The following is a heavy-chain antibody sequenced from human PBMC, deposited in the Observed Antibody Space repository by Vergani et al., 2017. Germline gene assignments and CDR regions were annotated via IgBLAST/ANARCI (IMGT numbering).Heavy chain of an antibody. CDR2: IKSKTDGGTT. Sequence: EVQLVESGGGLVKPGGSLRLSCAASGFTFSNAWMSWVRQAPGKGLEWVGRIKSKTDGGTTDYAAPVKGRFTISRDDSKNTLYLQMNSLRAEDTAVYYCAHCGSSGYYFPDYWGQGTLVTVSS. V-gene: IGHV3-15*01. CDR3: AHCGSSGYYFPDY. D-gene: IGHD3-22*01. J-gene: IGHJ4*02. CDR1: GFTFSNAW.